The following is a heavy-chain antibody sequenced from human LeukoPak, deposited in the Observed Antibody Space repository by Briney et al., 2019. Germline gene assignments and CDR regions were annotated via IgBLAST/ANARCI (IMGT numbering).Heavy chain of an antibody. Sequence: PSQTLSLTCTVSGGSISSGSYYWRWIRQPAGKGLEWIRRIYTSGSTNYNPSLKSRVTISVDTSKNQFSLKLSSVTTADTAVYYCARGKTYYYDSSFDYWGQGTLVTVSS. D-gene: IGHD3-22*01. CDR1: GGSISSGSYY. CDR2: IYTSGST. J-gene: IGHJ4*02. CDR3: ARGKTYYYDSSFDY. V-gene: IGHV4-61*02.